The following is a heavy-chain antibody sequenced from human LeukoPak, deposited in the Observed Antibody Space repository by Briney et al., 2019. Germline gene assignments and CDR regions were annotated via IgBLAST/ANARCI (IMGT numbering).Heavy chain of an antibody. CDR3: ASVYLYGMDV. CDR2: MTPDNGNT. Sequence: ASVKVSCKASGYTFTNDAIIWVRQATGQGLEWMGWMTPDNGNTDHAQKFQDRVTMTRDTPTNTIYMELSSLRTEDTAVYYCASVYLYGMDVWGQGTTVTVSS. D-gene: IGHD2-8*01. J-gene: IGHJ6*02. CDR1: GYTFTNDA. V-gene: IGHV1-8*01.